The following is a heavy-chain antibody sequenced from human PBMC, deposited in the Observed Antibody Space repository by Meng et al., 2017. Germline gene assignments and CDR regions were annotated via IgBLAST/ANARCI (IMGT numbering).Heavy chain of an antibody. CDR3: ARNYGSNYYYYYYGMDV. CDR2: INHSGST. V-gene: IGHV4-34*01. Sequence: SETLSLTCAVYGGSFSGYYWSWIRQPPGKGLEWIGEINHSGSTNYNPSLKSRVTISVDTSKNQFSLKLSSVTAADTAVYYCARNYGSNYYYYYYGMDVWGQGTMVTVSS. J-gene: IGHJ6*02. D-gene: IGHD4-23*01. CDR1: GGSFSGYY.